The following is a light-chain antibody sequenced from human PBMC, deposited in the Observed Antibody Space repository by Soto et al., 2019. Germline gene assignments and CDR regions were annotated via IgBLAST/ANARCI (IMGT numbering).Light chain of an antibody. V-gene: IGKV3-15*01. Sequence: ELVLTQSPGTLSLSPGESATLSCRASQSVSSSYLAWYQQKPGQAPRLLIYATSTRATGIQARFSGSGSGTEFTLTISSLQSEDFAVYYCKQYNDWPTCGQGTKVDIK. CDR1: QSVSSSY. J-gene: IGKJ1*01. CDR3: KQYNDWPT. CDR2: ATS.